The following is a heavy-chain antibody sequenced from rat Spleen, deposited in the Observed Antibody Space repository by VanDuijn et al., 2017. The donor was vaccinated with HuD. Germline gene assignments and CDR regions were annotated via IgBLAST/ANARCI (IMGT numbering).Heavy chain of an antibody. CDR3: ARRGYYYSSYIYMDA. Sequence: EVQLVESGGGLVQPGRSLKLSCAASGFTFSDYYMAWVRQAPTKGLEWVATISYDGSSTYYRDSVKGRFTISRDNAKSTLYLQMDSLRSEDTATYYCARRGYYYSSYIYMDAWGQGASVTVSS. V-gene: IGHV5-29*01. J-gene: IGHJ4*01. CDR2: ISYDGSST. D-gene: IGHD1-2*01. CDR1: GFTFSDYY.